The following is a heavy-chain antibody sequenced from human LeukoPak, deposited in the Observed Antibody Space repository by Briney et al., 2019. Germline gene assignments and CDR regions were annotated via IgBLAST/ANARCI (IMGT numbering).Heavy chain of an antibody. J-gene: IGHJ3*02. D-gene: IGHD2-21*02. CDR1: GFSFEDYG. CDR3: ARDRESCGGDCYSSNDAFDI. V-gene: IGHV3-20*04. Sequence: PGGSLRLSCAASGFSFEDYGMSWVRQAPGKGLEWASGINWNGGSTGYGDSVKGRFTISRDNAKNCLYLQMNSLRAEDTALYYCARDRESCGGDCYSSNDAFDIWGQGTKVTVSS. CDR2: INWNGGST.